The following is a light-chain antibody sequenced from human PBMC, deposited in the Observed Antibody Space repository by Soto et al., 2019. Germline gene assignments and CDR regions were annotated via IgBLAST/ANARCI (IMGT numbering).Light chain of an antibody. Sequence: QSALTQPASVSGSPGQSITIYCTGTSSDIGGYNYVSWYQQYPGKAPKVMIYDVSNRPSGVSNRFSGSKSGNTASLTISGLQAEDEADYYCSSYTSSSTLEVFGTGTKLTVL. V-gene: IGLV2-14*01. J-gene: IGLJ1*01. CDR3: SSYTSSSTLEV. CDR2: DVS. CDR1: SSDIGGYNY.